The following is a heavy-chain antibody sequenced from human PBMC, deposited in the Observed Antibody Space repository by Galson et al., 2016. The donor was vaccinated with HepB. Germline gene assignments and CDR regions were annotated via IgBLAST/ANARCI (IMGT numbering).Heavy chain of an antibody. V-gene: IGHV4-4*01. CDR1: SGSITNSNY. D-gene: IGHD3-16*01. CDR2: VSNKGKT. J-gene: IGHJ4*02. CDR3: TRASGAFVPFGF. Sequence: ETLSLTCGVYSGSITNSNYWSWVRPPPGKGLEWIGEVSNKGKTNFNPSLASRLSMSFDMSTNEASLRLNFMTAEVTATYFCTRASGAFVPFGFWGQGAPVVVSS.